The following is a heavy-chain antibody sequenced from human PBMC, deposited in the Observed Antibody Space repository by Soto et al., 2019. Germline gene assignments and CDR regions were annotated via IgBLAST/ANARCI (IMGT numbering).Heavy chain of an antibody. Sequence: PSETLSLTCTVSGGSVSSGSYYWSWIRQPPGKGLEWIGYIYYSGSTNYNPSLKSRVTISVDTSKNQFSLKLSSVTAAYTAVYYCARGRGYSWFDPWGEATLVTV. CDR2: IYYSGST. D-gene: IGHD3-10*01. CDR1: GGSVSSGSYY. J-gene: IGHJ5*02. V-gene: IGHV4-61*01. CDR3: ARGRGYSWFDP.